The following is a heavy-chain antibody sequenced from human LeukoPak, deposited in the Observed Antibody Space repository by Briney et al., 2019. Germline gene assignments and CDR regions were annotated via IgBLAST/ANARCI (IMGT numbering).Heavy chain of an antibody. Sequence: GGSLRLSCAASGFTFSSYAMHWVRQAPGKGLEWVAVISYDGSNKYYADSVKGRFTISRDNSKNTLYLQMNSLRAEDTAVYYCARDFCPYSQYCTNRDHFDYWGQGTLVTVSS. V-gene: IGHV3-30-3*01. D-gene: IGHD2-8*01. CDR1: GFTFSSYA. CDR3: ARDFCPYSQYCTNRDHFDY. CDR2: ISYDGSNK. J-gene: IGHJ4*02.